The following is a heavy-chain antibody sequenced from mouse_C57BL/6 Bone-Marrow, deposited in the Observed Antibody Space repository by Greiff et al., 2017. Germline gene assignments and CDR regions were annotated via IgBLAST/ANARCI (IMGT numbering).Heavy chain of an antibody. V-gene: IGHV1-81*01. CDR1: GYTFTSYG. J-gene: IGHJ1*03. D-gene: IGHD2-3*01. Sequence: VKLVESGAELARPGASVKLSCKASGYTFTSYGISWVKQRTGQGLEWIGEIYPRSGNTYYNEKFKGKATLTADKSSSTAYMELRSLTSEDSAVYFCARGDGYSWYFDVWGTGTTVTVSS. CDR3: ARGDGYSWYFDV. CDR2: IYPRSGNT.